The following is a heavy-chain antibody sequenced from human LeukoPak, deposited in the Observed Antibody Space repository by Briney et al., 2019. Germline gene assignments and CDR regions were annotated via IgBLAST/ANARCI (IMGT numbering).Heavy chain of an antibody. Sequence: SETLSLTCTVSGGSISSYYWSWIRQPAGKGLEWIGRIYTSGSTNYNPSLKSRVTMSVDTSKNQFSLKLSSVTAADTAVYYCAKGYYDSSGYYYVVYWGQGTLVTVSS. CDR1: GGSISSYY. V-gene: IGHV4-4*07. CDR2: IYTSGST. D-gene: IGHD3-22*01. J-gene: IGHJ4*02. CDR3: AKGYYDSSGYYYVVY.